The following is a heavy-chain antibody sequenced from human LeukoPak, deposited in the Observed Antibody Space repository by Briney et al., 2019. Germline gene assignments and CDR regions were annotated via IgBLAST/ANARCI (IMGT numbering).Heavy chain of an antibody. V-gene: IGHV4-34*01. CDR2: INHRGST. CDR3: ARGVGYYDFWSGYSPNFDY. Sequence: SETLSLTCAVYGGSFSGYYWSWIRQPPGKGLEWIGEINHRGSTNYNPSLKSRVTISLNTSKNQFSLRLSSVTVADTAVYYCARGVGYYDFWSGYSPNFDYWGQGTLVTVSS. D-gene: IGHD3-3*01. CDR1: GGSFSGYY. J-gene: IGHJ4*02.